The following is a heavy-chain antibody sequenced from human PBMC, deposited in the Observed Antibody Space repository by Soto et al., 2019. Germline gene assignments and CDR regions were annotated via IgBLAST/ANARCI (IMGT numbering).Heavy chain of an antibody. CDR3: ARFSSGSSRGGSSSSWFDP. CDR1: GGTFSSYA. CDR2: IIPIFGTA. Sequence: SVKVSCKASGGTFSSYAISWVRQAPGQGLEWMGGIIPIFGTANYAQKFQGRVTITADESTSTAYMELSSLRSEDTAVYYCARFSSGSSRGGSSSSWFDPWGQGTLVTVSS. V-gene: IGHV1-69*13. J-gene: IGHJ5*02. D-gene: IGHD6-13*01.